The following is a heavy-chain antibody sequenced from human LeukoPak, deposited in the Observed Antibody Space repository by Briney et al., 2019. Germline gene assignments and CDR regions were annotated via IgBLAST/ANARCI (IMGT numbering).Heavy chain of an antibody. V-gene: IGHV4-31*03. Sequence: PSQTLSLTCTVSGGSISSGGYYWSWIRQHPGKGLEWIGYNYYSGNTYYNPSLKSRVIISVDTSKNQFSLKLNSVTAADTAVYYCARAGGRGFGYGRLGSWGQGTLVTVSS. CDR2: NYYSGNT. CDR3: ARAGGRGFGYGRLGS. J-gene: IGHJ4*02. D-gene: IGHD5-18*01. CDR1: GGSISSGGYY.